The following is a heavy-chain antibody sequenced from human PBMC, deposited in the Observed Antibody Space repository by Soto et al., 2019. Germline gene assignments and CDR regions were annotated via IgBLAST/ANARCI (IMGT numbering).Heavy chain of an antibody. J-gene: IGHJ6*02. CDR1: GGSISSYY. V-gene: IGHV4-59*01. CDR2: IYYSGST. Sequence: QGQLQESSPGLVKPSETLSLTCTVSGGSISSYYWIWIRQPPGKGLEWNGYIYYSGSTNYNPSLMSLVAIAVDTSKNPFSLKLSAVTAADTAVYYCARENRNLGVVIKDYDGRDVWGQGTTVTVSS. D-gene: IGHD3-3*01. CDR3: ARENRNLGVVIKDYDGRDV.